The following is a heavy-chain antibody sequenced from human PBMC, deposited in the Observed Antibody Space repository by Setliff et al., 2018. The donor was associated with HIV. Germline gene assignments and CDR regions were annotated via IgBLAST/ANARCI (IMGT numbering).Heavy chain of an antibody. CDR2: IFYSGST. J-gene: IGHJ4*02. V-gene: IGHV4-39*07. Sequence: LSLTCTVSGGSITSSTYYWDWIRQPPGKGLEWIGSIFYSGSTYYNPSVKSRVTISIDTSKNQFSLRLSSVTAADTAVYYCARDHKYYYDSSGLDYWGQGTLVTVSS. D-gene: IGHD3-22*01. CDR3: ARDHKYYYDSSGLDY. CDR1: GGSITSSTYY.